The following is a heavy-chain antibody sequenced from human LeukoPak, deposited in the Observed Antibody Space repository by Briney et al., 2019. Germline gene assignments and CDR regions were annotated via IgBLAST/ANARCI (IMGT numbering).Heavy chain of an antibody. CDR1: GGSFSGYY. D-gene: IGHD2-2*02. V-gene: IGHV4-34*01. CDR2: INHSGST. Sequence: PSETLSLTCAVYGGSFSGYYWSWIRQPPGKGLEWIGEINHSGSTNYNPSLKSRVTISVDTSKNQFSLKLSSVTAADTAVYYCARADIVVVPAAIHYYYYMDVWGKGTTVTVSS. CDR3: ARADIVVVPAAIHYYYYMDV. J-gene: IGHJ6*03.